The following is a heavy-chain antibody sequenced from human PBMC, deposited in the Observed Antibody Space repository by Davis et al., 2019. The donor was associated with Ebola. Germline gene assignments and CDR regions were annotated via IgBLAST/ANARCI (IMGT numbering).Heavy chain of an antibody. CDR3: ARDDGPEGVLRFLEWAQNGYYYYGMDV. D-gene: IGHD3-3*01. J-gene: IGHJ6*02. V-gene: IGHV3-11*01. Sequence: GESLKISCAASGFTFSDYYMSWIRQAPGKGLEWVSYISSSGSTIYYADSVKGRFTISRDNAKNSLYLQMNSLRAEDTAVYYCARDDGPEGVLRFLEWAQNGYYYYGMDVWGQGTTVTVSS. CDR1: GFTFSDYY. CDR2: ISSSGSTI.